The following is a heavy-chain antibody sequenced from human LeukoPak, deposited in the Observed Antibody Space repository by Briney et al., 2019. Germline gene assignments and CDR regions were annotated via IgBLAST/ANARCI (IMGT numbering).Heavy chain of an antibody. CDR3: ARSSRELGGYAPWELMPPFDY. CDR1: GFTFSSYS. J-gene: IGHJ4*02. Sequence: GGSLRLSCAASGFTFSSYSMKWVRQAPGKGLEWVSSISSSSVYIDYADSVKGRFTISRDNAKNSLYLQMNSLRAEDTAVYYCARSSRELGGYAPWELMPPFDYWGQGTLVTVSS. V-gene: IGHV3-21*01. CDR2: ISSSSVYI. D-gene: IGHD1-7*01.